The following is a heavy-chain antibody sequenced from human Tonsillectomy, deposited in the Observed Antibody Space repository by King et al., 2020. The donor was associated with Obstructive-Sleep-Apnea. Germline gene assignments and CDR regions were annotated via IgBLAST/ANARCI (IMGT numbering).Heavy chain of an antibody. CDR3: ARPPRRENYFDY. Sequence: QVQLQESGPGLVKPWETLSLTCTVSGGSFSSYYWSWIRQPPGKGLEWIGYIYYTGNTNYNPSLKSRVTISVDTSMNLFSLKLSPLTAADTAVYCCARPPRRENYFDYWGQGTLVTVSS. D-gene: IGHD1-14*01. CDR1: GGSFSSYY. V-gene: IGHV4-59*08. J-gene: IGHJ4*02. CDR2: IYYTGNT.